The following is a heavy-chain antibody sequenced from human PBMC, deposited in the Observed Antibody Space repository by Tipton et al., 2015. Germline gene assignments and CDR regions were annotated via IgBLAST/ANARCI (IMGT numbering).Heavy chain of an antibody. D-gene: IGHD5-18*01. CDR2: IHYSGTT. CDR3: ARGDDSTAMATGFDY. Sequence: TLSLTCTFSGSSIRSGHYRGWVRQPPGKGLEWIGSIHYSGTTYYNPPVTGQANISVDASKNQFSLTLPSETAADTAFYYCARGDDSTAMATGFDYWGQGLLVTVSS. J-gene: IGHJ4*02. CDR1: GSSIRSGHY. V-gene: IGHV4-38-2*02.